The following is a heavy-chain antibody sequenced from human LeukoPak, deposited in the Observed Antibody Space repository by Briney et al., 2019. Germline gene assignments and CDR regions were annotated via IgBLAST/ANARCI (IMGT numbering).Heavy chain of an antibody. Sequence: GGSLRLSCVASGFTFGKYWMSWVRQAPGKGLEWVANIKLDGSEKNYVDSVKGRFTISRDNFKNTVDLQMISVTAEDTAMYFCAKGLGTGSVLARPLHYWGQGTLVTVSS. J-gene: IGHJ4*02. D-gene: IGHD3-10*01. V-gene: IGHV3-7*01. CDR3: AKGLGTGSVLARPLHY. CDR1: GFTFGKYW. CDR2: IKLDGSEK.